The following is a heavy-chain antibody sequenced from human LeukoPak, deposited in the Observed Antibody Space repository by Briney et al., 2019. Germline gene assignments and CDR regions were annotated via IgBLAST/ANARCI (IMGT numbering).Heavy chain of an antibody. CDR2: IMPLFGTA. D-gene: IGHD4-17*01. J-gene: IGHJ5*02. CDR3: ARDVHGDYGSGWFDP. Sequence: SVKVSCKTSGCTFNNSAISWVRQAPGQGLEWLGGIMPLFGTAGYAQKFQGRVTITKDESTRTVYLELTSLTSDDTAVYYCARDVHGDYGSGWFDPWGQGTLVSVSS. CDR1: GCTFNNSA. V-gene: IGHV1-69*05.